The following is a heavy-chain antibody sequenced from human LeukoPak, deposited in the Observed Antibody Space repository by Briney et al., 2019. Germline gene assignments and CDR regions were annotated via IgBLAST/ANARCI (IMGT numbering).Heavy chain of an antibody. CDR1: GFTVSSNY. J-gene: IGHJ3*02. V-gene: IGHV3-66*01. Sequence: GGSLRLSCAASGFTVSSNYMSWVRQAPGKGLEWVSVIYSGGSTYYADFVKGRFTISRDNSKNTLYLQMNSLRAEDTAVYYCARVPYYYDSRDAFDIWGQGTMVTVSS. D-gene: IGHD3-22*01. CDR3: ARVPYYYDSRDAFDI. CDR2: IYSGGST.